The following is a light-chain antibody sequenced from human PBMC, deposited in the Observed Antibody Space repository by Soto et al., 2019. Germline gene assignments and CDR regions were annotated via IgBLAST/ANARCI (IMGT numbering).Light chain of an antibody. CDR1: SSDVGGYNY. Sequence: QFVLTQPASVSGSPGQSITISCTGTSSDVGGYNYVSWYQQHPGKAPKLMIYGVSNRPSGVSDRFSGSKSANTASLTISGLQAEDESDYYCSSYSSSSTHVVFGGGTKLTVL. J-gene: IGLJ2*01. CDR3: SSYSSSSTHVV. CDR2: GVS. V-gene: IGLV2-14*01.